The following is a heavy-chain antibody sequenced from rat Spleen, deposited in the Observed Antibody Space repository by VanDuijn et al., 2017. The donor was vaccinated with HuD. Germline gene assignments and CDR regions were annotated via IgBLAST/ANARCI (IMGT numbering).Heavy chain of an antibody. CDR1: GFTLSDHY. D-gene: IGHD1-6*01. J-gene: IGHJ2*01. CDR2: ISTGGGNT. Sequence: EVQLVESDGGLVQPGRSLKLSCAASGFTLSDHYMAWVRQAPTKGLEWVASISTGGGNTYYRDSVKGRFTISRDNAKSTLSLQMDSLRSEDTATYYCARRHYGYTDYFDYWGQGVMVTVSS. CDR3: ARRHYGYTDYFDY. V-gene: IGHV5-25*01.